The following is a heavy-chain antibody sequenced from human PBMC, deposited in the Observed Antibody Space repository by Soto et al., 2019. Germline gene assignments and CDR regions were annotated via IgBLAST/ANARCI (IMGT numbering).Heavy chain of an antibody. CDR3: ARAVWSLTMASGGGAFDV. CDR2: ISSGGKSV. J-gene: IGHJ3*01. CDR1: GFTFSNYE. V-gene: IGHV3-48*03. D-gene: IGHD3-10*01. Sequence: EVQLVESGGGLGQPGGSLRLSCAASGFTFSNYEMNWVRQAPGKGLEWVSYISSGGKSVYYADSVKGRFTISRDNAKNSLYLQMDSLRAEDTAVYYCARAVWSLTMASGGGAFDVWGQGTMVTVSS.